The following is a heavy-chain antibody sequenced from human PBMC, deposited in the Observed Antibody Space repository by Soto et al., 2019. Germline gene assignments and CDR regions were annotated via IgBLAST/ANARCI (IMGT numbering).Heavy chain of an antibody. Sequence: SETLSLTCAVYGGSFSGYYWTWIRQPPGTGLDWIGEINHSGSTNYNPSLKSRVAISLDTSKNEFSLRLSSVTAADTAVYYCARLNGYGISTNCHGYYGMDVWGQGTTVTVSS. J-gene: IGHJ6*02. V-gene: IGHV4-34*01. CDR1: GGSFSGYY. D-gene: IGHD2-2*03. CDR2: INHSGST. CDR3: ARLNGYGISTNCHGYYGMDV.